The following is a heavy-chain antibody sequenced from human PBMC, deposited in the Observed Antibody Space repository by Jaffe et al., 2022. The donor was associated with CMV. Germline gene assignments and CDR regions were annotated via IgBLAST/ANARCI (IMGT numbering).Heavy chain of an antibody. Sequence: QVQLQESGPGLVKPSETLSLTCTVSGGSISSYYWSWIRQPPGKGLEWIGYIYYSGSTNYNPSLKSRVTISVDTSKNQFSLKLSSVTAADTAVYYCARDGGRHRGYYYYYYMDVWGKGTTVTVSS. CDR1: GGSISSYY. J-gene: IGHJ6*03. V-gene: IGHV4-59*01. CDR3: ARDGGRHRGYYYYYYMDV. CDR2: IYYSGST. D-gene: IGHD1-26*01.